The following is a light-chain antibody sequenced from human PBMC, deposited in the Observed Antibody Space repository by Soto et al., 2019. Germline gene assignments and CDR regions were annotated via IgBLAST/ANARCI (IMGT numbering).Light chain of an antibody. CDR2: GAS. Sequence: EIVLTQSPATLSLSPGERATLSCRASQSVRRYLAWYQQKPGQAPRLLIYGASNRATGIPDRFSGSGSGTDFTLTISSLQPEDFATYYCQQSYTTPQTFGQGTKVDIK. J-gene: IGKJ1*01. V-gene: IGKV3-11*01. CDR3: QQSYTTPQT. CDR1: QSVRRY.